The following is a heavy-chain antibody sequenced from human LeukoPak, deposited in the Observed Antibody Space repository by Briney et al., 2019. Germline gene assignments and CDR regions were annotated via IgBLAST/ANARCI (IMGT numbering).Heavy chain of an antibody. CDR3: AGIGSYLGY. V-gene: IGHV3-53*04. J-gene: IGHJ4*02. CDR2: IYSGGST. Sequence: GGSLRLSCAASGVTLSNNYMNWVRQAPGKGLEWVSVIYSGGSTYYADSVKGRFTISRHNSKNMLYLQMNSLRAEDTAVYYCAGIGSYLGYWGQGTLVTVSS. CDR1: GVTLSNNY. D-gene: IGHD1-26*01.